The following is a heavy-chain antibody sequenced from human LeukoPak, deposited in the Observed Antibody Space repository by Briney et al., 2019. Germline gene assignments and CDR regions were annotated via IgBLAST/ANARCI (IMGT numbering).Heavy chain of an antibody. Sequence: GASVKVSCKASGYTFTGYYMHWVRQAPGQGLERMGWINPNSGGTNYAQKFQGRVTMTRDTSISTAYMELSRLRSDDTAVYYCARVAVPYYYDSSGYLTYFDYWGQGTLVTVSS. J-gene: IGHJ4*02. CDR1: GYTFTGYY. CDR2: INPNSGGT. CDR3: ARVAVPYYYDSSGYLTYFDY. D-gene: IGHD3-22*01. V-gene: IGHV1-2*02.